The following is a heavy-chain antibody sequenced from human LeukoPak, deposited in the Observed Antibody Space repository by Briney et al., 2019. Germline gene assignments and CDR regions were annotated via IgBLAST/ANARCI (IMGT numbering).Heavy chain of an antibody. J-gene: IGHJ6*03. D-gene: IGHD3-10*01. V-gene: IGHV1-2*02. CDR3: ASDYYGSGSYTPYYYMDV. CDR2: INPNSGGT. CDR1: GYTFTVYY. Sequence: ASVKVSFKASGYTFTVYYMHWVRQAPGPGLEWMGWINPNSGGTNYAQNFQDRVTMTRDTSISTAYMALSRLTSDDTAVYYCASDYYGSGSYTPYYYMDVWGKGTTVTVSS.